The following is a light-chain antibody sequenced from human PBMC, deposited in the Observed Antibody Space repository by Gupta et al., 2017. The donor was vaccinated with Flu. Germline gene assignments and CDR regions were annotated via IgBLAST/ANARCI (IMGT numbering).Light chain of an antibody. V-gene: IGKV1-33*01. Sequence: DIQMTQSPSSLSASVGDRVTITCQASQDIRNYLNWYQQKPGKAPKLLIYDASNWETGVASRFSGSGCGTDFTFTISSRQQEDIATYYCQQYDNLPSITFGQGTQVEIK. CDR1: QDIRNY. CDR2: DAS. J-gene: IGKJ5*01. CDR3: QQYDNLPSIT.